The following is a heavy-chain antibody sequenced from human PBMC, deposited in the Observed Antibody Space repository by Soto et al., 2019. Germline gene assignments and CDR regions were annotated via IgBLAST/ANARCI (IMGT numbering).Heavy chain of an antibody. J-gene: IGHJ4*02. CDR1: GVSISSYY. Sequence: SETLSLTCTVSGVSISSYYWIWIRQPPGKGLEWIGEINYSGSTNYNPSLKSRVTISVDTSKNQFSLKLSSVTAADTAVYYCARAQPDGYGGVDYYFDYWGQGTLVTVSS. CDR3: ARAQPDGYGGVDYYFDY. V-gene: IGHV4-59*12. D-gene: IGHD3-16*01. CDR2: INYSGST.